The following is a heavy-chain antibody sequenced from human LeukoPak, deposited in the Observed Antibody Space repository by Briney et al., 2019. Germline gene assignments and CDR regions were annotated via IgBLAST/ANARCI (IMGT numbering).Heavy chain of an antibody. CDR2: INSDGSST. V-gene: IGHV3-74*01. J-gene: IGHJ4*02. D-gene: IGHD3-10*01. CDR3: ARGVLWFGELPNPVDY. Sequence: GGSLRLSCAASGFTFSSYAMSWVRQAPGKGLVWVSRINSDGSSTSYADSVKGRFTISRDNAKNTLYLQMNSLRAEDTAVYYCARGVLWFGELPNPVDYWGQGTLVTVSS. CDR1: GFTFSSYA.